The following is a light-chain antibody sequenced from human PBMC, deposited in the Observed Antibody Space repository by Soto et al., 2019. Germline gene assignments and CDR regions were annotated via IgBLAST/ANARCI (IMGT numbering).Light chain of an antibody. CDR3: SSYTSSSTYV. V-gene: IGLV2-14*01. CDR2: EVS. Sequence: QSALTQPASVSGSPGQSITISCTGTSRDVGGYNYVSWYQQHPGKAPTLMMFEVSNRPSGVSNRFSGSKSGNTASLTISGLKAEDEADYYCSSYTSSSTYVFGTGTKLTVL. CDR1: SRDVGGYNY. J-gene: IGLJ1*01.